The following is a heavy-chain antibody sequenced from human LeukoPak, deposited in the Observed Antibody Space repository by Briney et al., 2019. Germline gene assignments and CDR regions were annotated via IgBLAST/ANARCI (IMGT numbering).Heavy chain of an antibody. J-gene: IGHJ4*02. CDR1: GFTFSWYG. Sequence: GGSLRLSCLGSGFTFSWYGMNWGRQAPGRGLEYVSAISKNGGNTHYVDSVKGRFTISRDNSKNTLYLQMNSLRVEDTAVYFCVKDLSDRDVDYWGQGTLVTVSS. CDR2: ISKNGGNT. D-gene: IGHD2-21*02. CDR3: VKDLSDRDVDY. V-gene: IGHV3-64D*06.